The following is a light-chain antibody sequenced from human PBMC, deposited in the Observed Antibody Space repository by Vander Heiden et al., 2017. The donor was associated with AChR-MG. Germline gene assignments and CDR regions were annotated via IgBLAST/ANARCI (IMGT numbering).Light chain of an antibody. CDR3: QQYNNGPPLT. CDR2: GAS. V-gene: IGKV3-15*01. CDR1: QSVSRN. Sequence: VMTQSPATLSVSPGERATLSCRASQSVSRNVVWYKKKPGQAPRSISYGASTRATGSPARFSGSGAGTEFTLTISSLQSEDFAVYYCQQYNNGPPLTFGGGTKVEIK. J-gene: IGKJ4*01.